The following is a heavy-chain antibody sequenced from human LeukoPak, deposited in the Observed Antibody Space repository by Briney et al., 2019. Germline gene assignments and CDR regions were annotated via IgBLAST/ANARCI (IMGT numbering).Heavy chain of an antibody. CDR2: ICGSGSST. CDR3: AKTPLICDSSCYYDY. J-gene: IGHJ4*02. Sequence: GGSLRLSCAASGFTFSSYAMSWVRQAPGKGLEWVSAICGSGSSTYYADSVKGRFTISRDNSKNTLYLQMNSLRAEDTAVYYCAKTPLICDSSCYYDYWGQGTVVTVSS. CDR1: GFTFSSYA. D-gene: IGHD3-22*01. V-gene: IGHV3-23*01.